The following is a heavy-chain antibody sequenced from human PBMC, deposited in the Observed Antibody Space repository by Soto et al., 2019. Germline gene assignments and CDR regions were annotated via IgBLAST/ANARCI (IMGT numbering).Heavy chain of an antibody. J-gene: IGHJ3*02. V-gene: IGHV4-59*01. CDR1: GGSLSSYY. D-gene: IGHD6-13*01. CDR2: IYYSGST. Sequence: SETLSLTCTVSGGSLSSYYWCWIRQPPGKGLEWIGYIYYSGSTNYNPSLKSRVTISVDTSKNQFSLKLSSVTAADTAVYYCARGAGYTSSWPDGFDIWGQGTMVTVSS. CDR3: ARGAGYTSSWPDGFDI.